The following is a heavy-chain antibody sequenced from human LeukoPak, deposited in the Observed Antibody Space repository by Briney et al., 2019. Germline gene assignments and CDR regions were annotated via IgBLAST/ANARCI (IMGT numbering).Heavy chain of an antibody. CDR2: INHSGST. CDR3: ARHMVRGVIEKFDY. J-gene: IGHJ4*02. V-gene: IGHV4-34*01. CDR1: GGSFSGYY. D-gene: IGHD3-10*01. Sequence: SETLSLTCAVYGGSFSGYYWSWIRQPPGKGLEWIGEINHSGSTNYNPSLKSRVTISVDTSKNQFSPKLSSVTAADTAVYYCARHMVRGVIEKFDYWGQGTLVTVSS.